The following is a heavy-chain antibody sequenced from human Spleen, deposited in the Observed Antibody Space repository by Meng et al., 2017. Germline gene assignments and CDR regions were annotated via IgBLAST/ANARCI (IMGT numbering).Heavy chain of an antibody. CDR1: GFTVSHNY. CDR3: ARESYDYVWDNFDY. J-gene: IGHJ4*02. Sequence: GESLKISCAASGFTVSHNYMSWVRQAPGKGLEWVSVIYSGGNTYYADSVKGRFTISRDNSKNTVFLQINSLRVEDTAVYYCARESYDYVWDNFDYWGQGTLVTVSS. CDR2: IYSGGNT. V-gene: IGHV3-66*02. D-gene: IGHD3-16*01.